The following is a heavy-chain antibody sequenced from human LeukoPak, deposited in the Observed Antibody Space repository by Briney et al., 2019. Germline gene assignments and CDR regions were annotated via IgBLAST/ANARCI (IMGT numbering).Heavy chain of an antibody. CDR3: ARDRGNYNDY. D-gene: IGHD1-26*01. CDR1: GFTFSTYT. V-gene: IGHV3-48*02. J-gene: IGHJ4*02. Sequence: GVSLRLSCAASGFTFSTYTMNWVRQAPGKGLEWVSFISSSSSTIYYADSVKGRFTISRDNAKNSLYLQMNSLRDEDTAVYYCARDRGNYNDYWGQGTLVTVSS. CDR2: ISSSSSTI.